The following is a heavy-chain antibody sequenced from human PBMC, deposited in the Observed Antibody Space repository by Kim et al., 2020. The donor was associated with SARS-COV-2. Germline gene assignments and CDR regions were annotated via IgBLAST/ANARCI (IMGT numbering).Heavy chain of an antibody. D-gene: IGHD3-16*01. CDR2: ISPMLDKT. CDR1: GGTFKSYT. CDR3: ARVASLLGEDY. Sequence: SVKVSCKASGGTFKSYTLSWVRQAPGKGLEWMGRISPMLDKTDYAQQFQGRFTITADESTSTVFMQLSSLSSEDTAIYYCARVASLLGEDYWGQGTLVT. J-gene: IGHJ4*02. V-gene: IGHV1-69*08.